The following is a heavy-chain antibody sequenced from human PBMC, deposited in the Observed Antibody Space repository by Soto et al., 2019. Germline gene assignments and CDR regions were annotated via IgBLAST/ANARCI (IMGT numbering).Heavy chain of an antibody. J-gene: IGHJ4*02. Sequence: GGSLRLSCAASGFTFSSYGMHWVRQAPGKGLEWVAVIWYDGSNKYYADSVKGRFTISRDNSKNTLYLQMNSLRAEDTAVYYCARAQLAGTYYFDYWGQGTLVTVSS. CDR1: GFTFSSYG. CDR2: IWYDGSNK. D-gene: IGHD6-13*01. V-gene: IGHV3-33*01. CDR3: ARAQLAGTYYFDY.